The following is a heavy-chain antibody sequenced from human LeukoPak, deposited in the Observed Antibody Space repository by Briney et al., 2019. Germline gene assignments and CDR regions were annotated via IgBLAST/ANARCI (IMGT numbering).Heavy chain of an antibody. CDR2: ISGNGGST. J-gene: IGHJ4*02. CDR3: AKRIAATSFDY. CDR1: GSTFSNYA. V-gene: IGHV3-23*01. Sequence: PGGSLRLSCVASGSTFSNYAMSWVRQAPGKGLEWVSTISGNGGSTYYADSVKGRFTISRDNSKNTVYLQMNSLRAEDTAVYYCAKRIAATSFDYWGQGTLVTVSS. D-gene: IGHD6-13*01.